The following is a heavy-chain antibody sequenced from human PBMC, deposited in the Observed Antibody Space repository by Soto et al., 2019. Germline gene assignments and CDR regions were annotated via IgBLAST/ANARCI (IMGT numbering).Heavy chain of an antibody. D-gene: IGHD3-10*01. CDR1: GGTFSSYA. J-gene: IGHJ5*02. CDR2: IIPIFGTA. Sequence: SVKVSCKASGGTFSSYAISWVRQAPGQGLEWMGGIIPIFGTANYAQKFQGRVTITADESTSTAYMELSSLRSEDTAVYYCAAPYYYGSGSYYNEGDPWGQGTLVTVS. CDR3: AAPYYYGSGSYYNEGDP. V-gene: IGHV1-69*13.